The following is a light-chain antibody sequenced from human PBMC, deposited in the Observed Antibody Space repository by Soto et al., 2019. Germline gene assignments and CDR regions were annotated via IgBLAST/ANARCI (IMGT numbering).Light chain of an antibody. CDR2: WAS. Sequence: DIVMTQSPDSLAVSLGERATINCKSSQSICYSPKNKNYLAWYQQKPGQPPKLLIYWASTRESGVPDRFSGSGSGTDCTLTISRLQAEDVAVYYCQQYYATPLTFGPGTKVDIK. CDR1: QSICYSPKNKNY. J-gene: IGKJ3*01. V-gene: IGKV4-1*01. CDR3: QQYYATPLT.